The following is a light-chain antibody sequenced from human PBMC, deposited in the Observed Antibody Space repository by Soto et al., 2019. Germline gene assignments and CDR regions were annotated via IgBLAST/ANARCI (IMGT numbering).Light chain of an antibody. V-gene: IGKV1-39*01. Sequence: DIQMTQSPSSLSASVGDRVTITCRASQSISSYLNWYQQKPGQAPKLLIYAASSLQSGVPSRFCGSGSGTDFTLNISSLQTEEFAAYYCQQSYSTPDTFGQGNKLEIK. J-gene: IGKJ2*01. CDR1: QSISSY. CDR3: QQSYSTPDT. CDR2: AAS.